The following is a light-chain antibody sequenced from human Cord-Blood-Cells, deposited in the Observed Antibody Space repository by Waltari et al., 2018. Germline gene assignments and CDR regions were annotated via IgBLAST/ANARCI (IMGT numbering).Light chain of an antibody. V-gene: IGKV6D-21*02. CDR1: QSIGSS. Sequence: EIVLTQSPDFQTVTPQVKVTITCRASQSIGSSLHWYQQKPEQSPKLLIMLSSPSISGVPSRFSGSGSGTDFTLTINSLEAEDAAAYYCHQNSSLPETFGQGTKVEIK. CDR3: HQNSSLPET. CDR2: LSS. J-gene: IGKJ1*01.